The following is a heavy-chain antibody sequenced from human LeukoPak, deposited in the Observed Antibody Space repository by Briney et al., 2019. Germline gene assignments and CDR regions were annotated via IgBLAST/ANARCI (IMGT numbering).Heavy chain of an antibody. CDR1: GYTFTSYG. J-gene: IGHJ4*02. CDR3: ARSYSGYFDWFSRLDY. D-gene: IGHD3-9*01. V-gene: IGHV1-69*06. CDR2: IIPIFGTA. Sequence: SVKVSCKASGYTFTSYGISWVRQAPGQGLEWMGGIIPIFGTANYAQKFQGRVTITADKSTSTAYMELSSLRSEDTAVYYCARSYSGYFDWFSRLDYWGQGTLVTVSS.